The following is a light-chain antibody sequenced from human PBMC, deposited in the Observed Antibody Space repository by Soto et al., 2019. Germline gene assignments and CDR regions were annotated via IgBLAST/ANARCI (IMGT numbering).Light chain of an antibody. CDR2: DVS. V-gene: IGLV2-11*01. Sequence: QSALTQPRSVSGSPGQSVTISCTGTSSDVGGYNYVSWYQQHPGKAPKLMIYDVSKRPSGVPDRFSGSKSGNTASLTISGFQAEDEADYYCCSYAGSSSYVFGTGTKLTVL. CDR3: CSYAGSSSYV. CDR1: SSDVGGYNY. J-gene: IGLJ1*01.